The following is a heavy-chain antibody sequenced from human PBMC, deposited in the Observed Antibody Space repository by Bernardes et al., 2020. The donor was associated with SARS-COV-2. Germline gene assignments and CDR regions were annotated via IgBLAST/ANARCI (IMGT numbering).Heavy chain of an antibody. Sequence: GGSLRLSCAASGFTFRSYSMNWVRQAPGKGLAWVSSISPTSYSVYYADSVKGRFTVSRDNAENSLYLQMKSLRAEDTAVYYCTRDHGLFRRDHDVFDFWGQGTMVTVSS. CDR1: GFTFRSYS. CDR2: ISPTSYSV. CDR3: TRDHGLFRRDHDVFDF. J-gene: IGHJ3*01. D-gene: IGHD4-17*01. V-gene: IGHV3-21*01.